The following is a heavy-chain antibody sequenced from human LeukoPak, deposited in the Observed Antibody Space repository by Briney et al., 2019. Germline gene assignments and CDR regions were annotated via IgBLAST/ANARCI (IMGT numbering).Heavy chain of an antibody. D-gene: IGHD3-22*01. CDR3: ARGNYYGDAFDI. V-gene: IGHV3-33*01. CDR2: IWYDGSNK. CDR1: GFTFSSYG. Sequence: GGSLRLSCAASGFTFSSYGMHWVRQAPGKGLEWVAVIWYDGSNKYYADSVKGRFTISRDNSKNTLYLQMNSLRAEDTAVYYCARGNYYGDAFDIWGQGTTVTVSS. J-gene: IGHJ3*02.